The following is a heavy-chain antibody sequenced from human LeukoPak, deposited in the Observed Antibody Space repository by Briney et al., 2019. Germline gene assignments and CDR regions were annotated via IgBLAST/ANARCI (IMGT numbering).Heavy chain of an antibody. CDR1: GGSFSGYY. J-gene: IGHJ4*02. V-gene: IGHV4-34*01. CDR2: INHSGST. Sequence: SETLSLTCAVYGGSFSGYYRSWIRQPPGKGLEWIGEINHSGSTNYNPSLKSRVTISVDTSKNQFSLKLSSVTAADTAVYYCASDLVDYWGQGTLVTVSS. CDR3: ASDLVDY.